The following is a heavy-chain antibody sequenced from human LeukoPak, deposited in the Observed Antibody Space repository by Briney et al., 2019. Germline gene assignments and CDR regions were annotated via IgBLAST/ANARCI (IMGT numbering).Heavy chain of an antibody. Sequence: GGSLRLSCAASGFTFSSYAMHWVRQAPGKGLEWVAVISYDGSNKYYADSVKGRFTISRDNSKNTLYLQMNSLRAEDTAVYYCAREVRTVGATGPFDYWGQGTLVTVSS. D-gene: IGHD1-26*01. CDR1: GFTFSSYA. V-gene: IGHV3-30-3*01. J-gene: IGHJ4*02. CDR2: ISYDGSNK. CDR3: AREVRTVGATGPFDY.